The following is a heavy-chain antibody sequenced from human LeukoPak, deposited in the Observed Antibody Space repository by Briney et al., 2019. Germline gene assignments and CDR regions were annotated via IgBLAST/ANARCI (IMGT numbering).Heavy chain of an antibody. CDR2: IYTSGST. V-gene: IGHV4-4*07. CDR3: AKSNGYGLIDI. J-gene: IGHJ3*02. Sequence: SETLSLTCTVSSGSISNYYWSWIRQPAGKGPEWIGRIYTSGSTTYNPSLKSRLTISIDTSKNQFSLKLSSVTAADTAVYYCAKSNGYGLIDIWGQGTMVTVSS. CDR1: SGSISNYY. D-gene: IGHD3-22*01.